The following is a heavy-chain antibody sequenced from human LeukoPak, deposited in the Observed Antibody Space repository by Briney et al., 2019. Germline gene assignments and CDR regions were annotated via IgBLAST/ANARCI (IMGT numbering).Heavy chain of an antibody. CDR2: IYYSGST. CDR1: GGSISSSSYY. CDR3: ARVYIGYCSGGSCYSSSWFDP. V-gene: IGHV4-39*07. Sequence: PSETLSLTCTVSGGSISSSSYYWGWIRQPPGKGLEWIGSIYYSGSTYYNPSLKSRVTISVDTSKNQFSLKLSSVTAADTAVYYCARVYIGYCSGGSCYSSSWFDPWGQGTLVTVSS. D-gene: IGHD2-15*01. J-gene: IGHJ5*02.